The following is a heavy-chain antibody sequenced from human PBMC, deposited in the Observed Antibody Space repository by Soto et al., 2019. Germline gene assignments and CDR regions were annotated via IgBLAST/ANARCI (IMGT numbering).Heavy chain of an antibody. V-gene: IGHV3-9*01. J-gene: IGHJ6*04. CDR1: GFTFDDYA. CDR2: ISWNSGSI. D-gene: IGHD3-9*01. CDR3: AKADYDILTGSPLDV. Sequence: GGSLRLSCAASGFTFDDYAMHWVRQAPGKGLEWVSGISWNSGSIGYADSVKGRFTISRDNAKNSLYLQMNSLRAEDTALYYCAKADYDILTGSPLDVWGKGTTVTVSS.